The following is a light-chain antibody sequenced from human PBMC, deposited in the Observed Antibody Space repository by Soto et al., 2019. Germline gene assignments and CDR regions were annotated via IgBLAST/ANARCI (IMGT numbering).Light chain of an antibody. CDR3: SSYTSTRTNV. CDR1: SSDVGGFNS. CDR2: DVV. J-gene: IGLJ1*01. Sequence: QSALTQPASVSGSPGQSITISCTGTSSDVGGFNSVSWYQLRPGTAPKLILYDVVDRPSGVSYRCSGSKSGNTASLTISGLQAADEADYFCSSYTSTRTNVFGSGTKLTVL. V-gene: IGLV2-14*03.